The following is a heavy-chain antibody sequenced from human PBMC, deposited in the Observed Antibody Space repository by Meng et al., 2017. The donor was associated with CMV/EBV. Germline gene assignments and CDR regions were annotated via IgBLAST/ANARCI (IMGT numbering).Heavy chain of an antibody. CDR2: INHSGST. CDR1: GGSSXGYY. Sequence: QVQLQQWGAXLLKPXXXLSLPCSXYGGSSXGYYWSWIHQPPGKGLEWIGEINHSGSTNYNPSLKSRVTISVDTSKNQFSLKLSSVTAADTAVYYCAREGKGYYDILTGYYANNWFDPWGQGTLVTVAS. D-gene: IGHD3-9*01. V-gene: IGHV4-34*01. J-gene: IGHJ5*02. CDR3: AREGKGYYDILTGYYANNWFDP.